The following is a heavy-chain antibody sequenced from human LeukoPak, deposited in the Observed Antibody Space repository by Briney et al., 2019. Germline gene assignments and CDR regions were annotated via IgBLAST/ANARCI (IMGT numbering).Heavy chain of an antibody. J-gene: IGHJ3*02. CDR3: ASALVGAPPFDPVDI. D-gene: IGHD1-26*01. CDR1: GYTFTAYY. V-gene: IGHV1-2*02. CDR2: INPNSGGT. Sequence: ASVKVSCKASGYTFTAYYMHWVRQAPGQGLEWMGWINPNSGGTNYAQSFQGRVTMTRDTSISTAYMELSRLRSDDTAVYYCASALVGAPPFDPVDIWGQGTMVTVSS.